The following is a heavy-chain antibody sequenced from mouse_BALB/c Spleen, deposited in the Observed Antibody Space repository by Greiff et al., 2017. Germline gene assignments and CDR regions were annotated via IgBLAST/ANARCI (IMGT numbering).Heavy chain of an antibody. J-gene: IGHJ4*01. D-gene: IGHD2-1*01. CDR1: GYTFTDYE. CDR3: TRWEGVTTLYYAMDY. CDR2: IDPETGGT. Sequence: QVQLQQSGAELVRPGASVTLSCKASGYTFTDYEMHWVKQTPVHGLEWIGAIDPETGGTAYNQKFKGKATLTADKSSSTAYMELRSLTSEDSAVYYCTRWEGVTTLYYAMDYWGQGNPVTVSS. V-gene: IGHV1-15*01.